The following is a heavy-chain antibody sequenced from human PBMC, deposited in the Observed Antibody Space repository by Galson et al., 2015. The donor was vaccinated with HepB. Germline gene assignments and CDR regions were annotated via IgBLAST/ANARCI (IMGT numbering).Heavy chain of an antibody. D-gene: IGHD3-22*01. CDR1: GFTFSSYW. Sequence: LRLSCAASGFTFSSYWMSWVRQAPGKGLEWVANIKQDGSERYYVDSVKGRFTISRDNAKNSLYLQMNSLRAEDTAVYYCARDPRLNWYFDLWGRGTLVTVSS. CDR3: ARDPRLNWYFDL. V-gene: IGHV3-7*03. J-gene: IGHJ2*01. CDR2: IKQDGSER.